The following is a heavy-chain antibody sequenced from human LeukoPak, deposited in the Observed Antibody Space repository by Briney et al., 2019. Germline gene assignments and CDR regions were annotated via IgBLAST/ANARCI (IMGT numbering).Heavy chain of an antibody. V-gene: IGHV1-69*05. CDR2: IIPIFGTA. Sequence: SVKVSCKASVGTFSSYAISWVRQAPGQGLEWMGGIIPIFGTANYAQKFQGRVTLTTDESTSTAYMELSSLRSEDTAVYYCARTYYDSSGYTNWFDPWGQGTLVTVSS. CDR3: ARTYYDSSGYTNWFDP. CDR1: VGTFSSYA. J-gene: IGHJ5*02. D-gene: IGHD3-22*01.